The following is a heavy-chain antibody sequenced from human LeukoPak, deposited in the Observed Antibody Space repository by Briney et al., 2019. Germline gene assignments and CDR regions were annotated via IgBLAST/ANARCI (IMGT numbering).Heavy chain of an antibody. Sequence: SETLSLTCTVSGGSISSYYWSWIRQPPGKGLEWIGYIYYSGSTNYNPSLKSRVTISVDTSKNQFSLKLSSVTAADTAVYYCARGAGATVFDYWGQGTLVTVSS. D-gene: IGHD6-19*01. CDR1: GGSISSYY. J-gene: IGHJ4*02. V-gene: IGHV4-59*01. CDR3: ARGAGATVFDY. CDR2: IYYSGST.